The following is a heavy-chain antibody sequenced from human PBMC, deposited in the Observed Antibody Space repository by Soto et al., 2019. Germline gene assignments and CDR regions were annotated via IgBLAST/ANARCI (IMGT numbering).Heavy chain of an antibody. CDR3: GRDGVGATPLGWFDP. V-gene: IGHV1-2*06. CDR1: GYTFIGYY. CDR2: INPRSGDT. Sequence: QVQLVQSGAEVKKPGASVKVSCKASGYTFIGYYIHWVRQAPGQGLEWMGRINPRSGDTTYAQKFQGRLTMTRDTSISRAYMELSSLRSDDTAVYYCGRDGVGATPLGWFDPWGQASLVTVSS. J-gene: IGHJ5*02. D-gene: IGHD1-26*01.